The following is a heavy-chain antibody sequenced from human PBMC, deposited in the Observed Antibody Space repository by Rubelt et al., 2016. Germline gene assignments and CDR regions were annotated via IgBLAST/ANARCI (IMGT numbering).Heavy chain of an antibody. D-gene: IGHD6-13*01. CDR1: GGSISSSSYY. CDR2: IYYSGST. CDR3: ARFSIAAAGFKDY. V-gene: IGHV4-39*01. J-gene: IGHJ4*02. Sequence: QLQLQESGPGLVKPSETLSLTCTVSGGSISSSSYYWGWIRQPPGKGLEWIGSIYYSGSTYYNPSPKGWVTISGDTSKNQFSRKLSPVTAADTAGYYCARFSIAAAGFKDYWGQGTLVTVSS.